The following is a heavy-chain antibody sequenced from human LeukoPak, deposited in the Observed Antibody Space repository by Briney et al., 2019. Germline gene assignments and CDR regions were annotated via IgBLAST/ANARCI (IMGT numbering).Heavy chain of an antibody. CDR3: ARQESRNYQYEGLDY. V-gene: IGHV3-48*03. Sequence: GGSLRLSCAASGFTFSSYEMNWVRQAPGKGLEWVSYLSRSGINIYYADSVKGRFTIDRDNSKNTVYLQMNSLRPDDTGIYSCARQESRNYQYEGLDYWGQGNLVTVYS. J-gene: IGHJ4*02. D-gene: IGHD3-16*01. CDR1: GFTFSSYE. CDR2: LSRSGINI.